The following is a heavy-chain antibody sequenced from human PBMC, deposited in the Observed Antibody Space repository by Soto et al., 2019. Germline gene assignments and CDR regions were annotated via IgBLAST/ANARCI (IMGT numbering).Heavy chain of an antibody. J-gene: IGHJ5*02. CDR3: ARVGGSNWFDP. Sequence: QVQLQESGPGLVKPSQTLSLTCTVSGGSISSGGYYWSWIRQHPGKGLEWIGYIYYSGSTYYNPYLRRRVTIAVDTSKNQCALKLSSVTAADTAVYYCARVGGSNWFDPWGQGTLVTVSS. D-gene: IGHD2-15*01. V-gene: IGHV4-31*03. CDR1: GGSISSGGYY. CDR2: IYYSGST.